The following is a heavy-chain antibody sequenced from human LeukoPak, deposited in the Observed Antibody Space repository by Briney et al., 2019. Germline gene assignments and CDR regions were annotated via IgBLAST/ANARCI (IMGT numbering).Heavy chain of an antibody. CDR1: GFTFDDYA. J-gene: IGHJ4*02. V-gene: IGHV3-43*02. CDR3: AKDIYRGLDMATRPDY. Sequence: PGGSLRLSCAASGFTFDDYAMHWVRQAPGKGREWVSLISGDAGSTYYADSVKGRFTLYRDDRKNYLYLQMNSLRTEDTAFYYCAKDIYRGLDMATRPDYWGQGTLVTVSS. CDR2: ISGDAGST. D-gene: IGHD5-24*01.